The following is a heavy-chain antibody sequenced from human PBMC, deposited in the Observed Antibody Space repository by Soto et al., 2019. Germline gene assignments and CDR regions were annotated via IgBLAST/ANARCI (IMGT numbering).Heavy chain of an antibody. CDR1: GYTLTELS. Sequence: GASVKVSCKVSGYTLTELSMHWVRQAPGKGLEWMGGFDPEDGETIYAQKFQGRVTMTEDTSTDTAYMELSSLRSEDTAVYYCETSSLSTSTLLFDYWGQGTLVTVSS. CDR3: ETSSLSTSTLLFDY. D-gene: IGHD2-2*01. V-gene: IGHV1-24*01. J-gene: IGHJ4*02. CDR2: FDPEDGET.